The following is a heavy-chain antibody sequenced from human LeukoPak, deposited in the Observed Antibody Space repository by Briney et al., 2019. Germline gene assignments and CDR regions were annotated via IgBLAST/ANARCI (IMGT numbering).Heavy chain of an antibody. J-gene: IGHJ5*02. D-gene: IGHD4-23*01. CDR2: ISAYNSNT. V-gene: IGHV1-18*01. Sequence: ASVKVSCKASGYTFTSYGISWVRQAPGQGLEWMGWISAYNSNTNYAQKLQGRVTMTTDTSTSTAYMELRSLRSDDTAVYYCAEDYGGGNWFDPWGQGTLVTVSS. CDR3: AEDYGGGNWFDP. CDR1: GYTFTSYG.